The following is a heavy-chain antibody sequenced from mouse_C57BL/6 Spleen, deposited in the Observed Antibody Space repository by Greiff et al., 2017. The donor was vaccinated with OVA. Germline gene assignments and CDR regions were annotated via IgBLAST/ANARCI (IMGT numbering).Heavy chain of an antibody. D-gene: IGHD2-3*01. CDR2: IDPNSGGT. J-gene: IGHJ3*01. V-gene: IGHV1-72*01. Sequence: QVQLKQPGAELVKPGASVKLSCKASGYTFTSYWMHWVKQRPGRGLEWIGRIDPNSGGTKYNEKFKSKATLTVDKPSSTAYMQLSSLTSEDSAVYYCARYDGYYPAWFAYWGQGTLVTVSA. CDR3: ARYDGYYPAWFAY. CDR1: GYTFTSYW.